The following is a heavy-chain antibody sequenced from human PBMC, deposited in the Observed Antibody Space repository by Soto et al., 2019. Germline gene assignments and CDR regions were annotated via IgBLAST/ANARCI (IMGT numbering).Heavy chain of an antibody. CDR3: AAERIAAAGDYFDY. CDR1: GFTFTSSA. CDR2: IVVGSGNT. Sequence: GASVKVSCKASGFTFTSSAVQWVRQAHGQRLEWLGWIVVGSGNTNYAQKFQERVTITRDMSTSTAYMELSSLRSEDTAVYYCAAERIAAAGDYFDYWGQGTLVTVSS. V-gene: IGHV1-58*01. D-gene: IGHD6-13*01. J-gene: IGHJ4*02.